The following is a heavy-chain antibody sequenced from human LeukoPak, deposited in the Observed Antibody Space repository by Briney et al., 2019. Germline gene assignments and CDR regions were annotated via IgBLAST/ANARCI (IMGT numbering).Heavy chain of an antibody. CDR3: ARSPGSYYLDY. Sequence: PGGSLRLSCAASGFTFSRYSMNWVRQAPGKGLEWVSYISSSSNAIYYADSVKGRFTISRDNAKNSLYLQMNSLRAEDTAVYYCARSPGSYYLDYWGQGTLVTVSS. CDR1: GFTFSRYS. V-gene: IGHV3-48*01. CDR2: ISSSSNAI. D-gene: IGHD3-10*01. J-gene: IGHJ4*02.